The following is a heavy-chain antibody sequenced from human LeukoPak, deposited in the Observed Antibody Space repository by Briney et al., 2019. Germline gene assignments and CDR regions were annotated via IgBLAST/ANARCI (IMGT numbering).Heavy chain of an antibody. D-gene: IGHD4-11*01. CDR1: GFTFSNYA. V-gene: IGHV3-30*18. Sequence: PGRSLRLSCRASGFTFSNYAINWVRQGPGKGLEWVAAISYDGIDIAYADSVRGRFTISRDNSKSTLYLRMSSLRAEDSALYYCAKHLFHYRKYNSDYGVLDTWGQGTLVTVSS. CDR2: ISYDGIDI. CDR3: AKHLFHYRKYNSDYGVLDT. J-gene: IGHJ5*02.